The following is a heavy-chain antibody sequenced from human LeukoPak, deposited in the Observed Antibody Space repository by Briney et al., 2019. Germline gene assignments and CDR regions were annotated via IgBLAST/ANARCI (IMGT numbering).Heavy chain of an antibody. Sequence: GGSLRLSCAASGFTFSTYDMHWVRQVSGKGLEWVPSIGTIGDTFYPGSVKGRFTISRENAKNSLYLQMNGLRAGDTAVYYCARATVIGNAPVPGYMDVWGKGTTVTVSS. CDR3: ARATVIGNAPVPGYMDV. J-gene: IGHJ6*03. CDR2: IGTIGDT. V-gene: IGHV3-13*01. D-gene: IGHD2-21*01. CDR1: GFTFSTYD.